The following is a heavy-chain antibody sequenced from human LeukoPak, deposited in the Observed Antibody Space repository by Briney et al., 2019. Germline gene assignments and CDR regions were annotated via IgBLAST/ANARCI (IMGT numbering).Heavy chain of an antibody. Sequence: ASVEVSCKASGYTFTSYDINWVRQATGQGLEWMGWTNPNSGNTGYAQKFQGRVTITRNTSISTAYMELSSLRSEDTAVYYCARGLHSSGGGAFDIWGQGTMVTVSS. J-gene: IGHJ3*02. CDR1: GYTFTSYD. V-gene: IGHV1-8*03. D-gene: IGHD6-19*01. CDR2: TNPNSGNT. CDR3: ARGLHSSGGGAFDI.